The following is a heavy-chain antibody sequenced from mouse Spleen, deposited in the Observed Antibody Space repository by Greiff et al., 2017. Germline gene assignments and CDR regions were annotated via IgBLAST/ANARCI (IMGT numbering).Heavy chain of an antibody. D-gene: IGHD2-3*01. V-gene: IGHV1-55*01. CDR1: GYTFTSYW. J-gene: IGHJ3*01. CDR3: ARDGLYDPWFAY. CDR2: IYPGSGST. Sequence: QVQLKQPGAELVKPGASVKMSCKASGYTFTSYWITWVKQRPGQGLEWIGDIYPGSGSTNYNEKFKSKATLTVDTSSSTAYMQLSSLTSEDSAVYYCARDGLYDPWFAYWGQGTLVTVSA.